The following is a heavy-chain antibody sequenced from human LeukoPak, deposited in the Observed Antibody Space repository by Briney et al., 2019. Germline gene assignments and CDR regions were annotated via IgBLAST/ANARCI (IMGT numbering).Heavy chain of an antibody. V-gene: IGHV3-74*03. CDR1: GFSFDTYW. D-gene: IGHD3-10*01. CDR2: MNGDGSTR. J-gene: IGHJ4*02. CDR3: VREVYIPGSYYFDY. Sequence: GGSLRLSCAASGFSFDTYWMHWVRQAPGKRLAWVSRMNGDGSTRMYADSVEGRFTISRDNAKNTLYLQMHSLRVEDTAICYCVREVYIPGSYYFDYWGQGALVTVIS.